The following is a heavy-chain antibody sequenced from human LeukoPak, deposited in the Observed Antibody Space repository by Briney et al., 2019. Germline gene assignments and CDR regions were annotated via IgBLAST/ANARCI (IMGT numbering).Heavy chain of an antibody. CDR1: GYAFTRHY. D-gene: IGHD1-26*01. CDR2: INPSGSST. Sequence: GASVKVSCKASGYAFTRHYMHWVRQAPGQGLEWMGLINPSGSSTIYAQKFQGRVTMTRDMSTNTDYMELSSLRSEDTAVYYCARDNSVGDYAWWFDPWGQGTLVTVSS. CDR3: ARDNSVGDYAWWFDP. V-gene: IGHV1-46*01. J-gene: IGHJ5*02.